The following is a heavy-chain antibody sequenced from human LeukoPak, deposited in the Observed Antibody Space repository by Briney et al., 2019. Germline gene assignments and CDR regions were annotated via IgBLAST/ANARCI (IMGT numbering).Heavy chain of an antibody. Sequence: PSETLSLTCSVSGGSFGSTSYYWSWVRQPAGKGLEWIGRIYTSGSTNYNPSLKSRVTISVDTSKNQFSLRLSSVTAADTAVYYCAREEGYDILTGYYPFFDYWGQGTLVTVSS. CDR2: IYTSGST. CDR1: GGSFGSTSYY. V-gene: IGHV4-61*02. D-gene: IGHD3-9*01. J-gene: IGHJ4*02. CDR3: AREEGYDILTGYYPFFDY.